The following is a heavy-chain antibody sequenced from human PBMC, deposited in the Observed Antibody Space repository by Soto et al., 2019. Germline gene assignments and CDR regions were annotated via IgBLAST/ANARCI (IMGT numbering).Heavy chain of an antibody. CDR3: AKVFTPEQANYFDY. J-gene: IGHJ4*02. Sequence: RLYCAASGFTFIVYAINWVRQARGKGLEWVSAISISVDSTHYADSVKGRFTISRDNDKNTVYLEMNSLRAEDTAVYYCAKVFTPEQANYFDYWGQGTLVTVSS. CDR2: ISISVDST. D-gene: IGHD1-26*01. CDR1: GFTFIVYA. V-gene: IGHV3-23*01.